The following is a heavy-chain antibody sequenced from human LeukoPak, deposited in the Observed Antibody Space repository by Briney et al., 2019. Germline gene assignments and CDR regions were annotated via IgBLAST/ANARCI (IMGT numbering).Heavy chain of an antibody. D-gene: IGHD6-13*01. Sequence: PGGSLRLSCAASGFTFSSYAMSWVRQAPGKGLEWVSAISGSGGSTYYADSVKGRFTISRDNSKNTLYLQMSSLRAEDTAVYYCAKDRAYSSSWYNYWGQGTLVTVSS. J-gene: IGHJ4*02. CDR2: ISGSGGST. V-gene: IGHV3-23*01. CDR1: GFTFSSYA. CDR3: AKDRAYSSSWYNY.